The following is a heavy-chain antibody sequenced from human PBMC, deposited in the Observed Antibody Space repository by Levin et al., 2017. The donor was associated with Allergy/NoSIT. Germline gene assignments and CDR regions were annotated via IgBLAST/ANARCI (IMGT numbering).Heavy chain of an antibody. CDR2: FDPEDGET. CDR1: GYTLTELS. D-gene: IGHD5-18*01. J-gene: IGHJ4*02. CDR3: ATFGYRYSYGFDFDY. Sequence: GASVKVSCKVSGYTLTELSMHWVRQAPGKGLEWMGGFDPEDGETIYAQKFQGRVTMTEDTSTDTAYMELSSLRSEDTAVYYCATFGYRYSYGFDFDYWGQGTLVTVSS. V-gene: IGHV1-24*01.